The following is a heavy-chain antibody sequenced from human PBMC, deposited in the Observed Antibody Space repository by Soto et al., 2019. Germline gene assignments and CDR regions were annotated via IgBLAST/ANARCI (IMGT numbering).Heavy chain of an antibody. D-gene: IGHD2-15*01. CDR3: ARRGPCSYFAY. Sequence: EVQLLDSGGGLVQPGGSLRLSCAASGFTFSNYVMNWVRQAPGKGLEWVSVISGSGDSTYYADSVKGRFTISRDNSKNTLYLPMNSLRAEDTAVYYCARRGPCSYFAYGGQGTLVTVSS. CDR2: ISGSGDST. CDR1: GFTFSNYV. V-gene: IGHV3-23*01. J-gene: IGHJ4*02.